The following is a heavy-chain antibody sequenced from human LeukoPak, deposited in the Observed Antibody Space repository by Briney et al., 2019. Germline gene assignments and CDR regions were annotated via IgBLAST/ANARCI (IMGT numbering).Heavy chain of an antibody. Sequence: GGSLRLSCAASGFTFSSYAMSWVRQAPGKGLEWVSAISGSGGSTYYADSVKGRFTISRDNSKNTLYLQMNSLRAEDTAVYYCAKDRGGPYYDYVWGSYRIDPWGQGTLVTVSP. J-gene: IGHJ5*02. D-gene: IGHD3-16*01. CDR3: AKDRGGPYYDYVWGSYRIDP. CDR2: ISGSGGST. CDR1: GFTFSSYA. V-gene: IGHV3-23*01.